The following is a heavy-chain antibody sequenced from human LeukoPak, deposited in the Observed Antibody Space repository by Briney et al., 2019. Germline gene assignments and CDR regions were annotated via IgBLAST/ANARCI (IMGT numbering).Heavy chain of an antibody. CDR2: ITNDGSST. V-gene: IGHV3-74*01. CDR1: GLTFSSHW. D-gene: IGHD1-14*01. CDR3: ARDGRSYYYGMDV. J-gene: IGHJ6*02. Sequence: GGSLRLSCAASGLTFSSHWMHWVRQAPGKGLVWVSRITNDGSSTTYADSVKGRFTISRDNAKNSLYLQMNSLRAEDTAVYYCARDGRSYYYGMDVWGQGTTVTVSS.